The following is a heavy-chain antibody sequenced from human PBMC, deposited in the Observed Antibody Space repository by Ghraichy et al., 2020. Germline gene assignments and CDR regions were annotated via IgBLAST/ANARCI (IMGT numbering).Heavy chain of an antibody. CDR3: ATSNVAMVRGSNWFDP. J-gene: IGHJ5*02. D-gene: IGHD3-10*01. CDR2: INPNSGGT. CDR1: GYTLTAYY. Sequence: ASVKVSCKASGYTLTAYYMHWVRQGPGQGLEWMGWINPNSGGTNYAQKFQGRVTMTRDTSINTAYMELSRLTSDDTAMYYCATSNVAMVRGSNWFDPWGQGTLVAVSS. V-gene: IGHV1-2*02.